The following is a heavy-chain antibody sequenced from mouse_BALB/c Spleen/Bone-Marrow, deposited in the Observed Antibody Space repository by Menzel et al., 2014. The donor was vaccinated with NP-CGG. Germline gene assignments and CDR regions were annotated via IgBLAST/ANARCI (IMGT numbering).Heavy chain of an antibody. D-gene: IGHD2-1*01. CDR1: GYTFTDYN. Sequence: VQLQQSGPELVKPGASVKISCKASGYTFTDYNMHWVKQSHGKSLDWIGYIYPYNGGTGYNQKFKSKATLTVDNSSSTAYMELRSLTSEDSAVYYCARGRAHGNYVWFAYWGQGTLVTVSA. J-gene: IGHJ3*01. CDR2: IYPYNGGT. CDR3: ARGRAHGNYVWFAY. V-gene: IGHV1S29*02.